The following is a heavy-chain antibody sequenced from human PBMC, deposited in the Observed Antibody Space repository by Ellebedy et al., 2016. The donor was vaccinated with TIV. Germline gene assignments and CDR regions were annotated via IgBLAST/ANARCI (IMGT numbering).Heavy chain of an antibody. D-gene: IGHD1-1*01. CDR3: ATYRAGAGGTGY. CDR2: ILYSGST. J-gene: IGHJ4*02. Sequence: SETLSLTXSVSGVSISSHYWSWIRQPPGKGLEWIGNILYSGSTNYSPSLRSRVTMSVDTAKNQFSLKVNSVTAADTAVYFCATYRAGAGGTGYWGQGTLATVSS. CDR1: GVSISSHY. V-gene: IGHV4-59*11.